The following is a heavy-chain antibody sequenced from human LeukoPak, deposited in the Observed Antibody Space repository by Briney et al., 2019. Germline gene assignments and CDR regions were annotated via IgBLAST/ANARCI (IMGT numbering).Heavy chain of an antibody. CDR3: AVTRTRGDH. CDR2: INQDGNDK. D-gene: IGHD3-10*01. Sequence: GSLRLSCAASGFTFSNYWMTWIRQAPGKGLEWVANINQDGNDKYYVDSVKGRFTISRDNTKSSVFLQMNSLRAEDTAVYYCAVTRTRGDHWGQGTLVTVSS. CDR1: GFTFSNYW. V-gene: IGHV3-7*03. J-gene: IGHJ4*02.